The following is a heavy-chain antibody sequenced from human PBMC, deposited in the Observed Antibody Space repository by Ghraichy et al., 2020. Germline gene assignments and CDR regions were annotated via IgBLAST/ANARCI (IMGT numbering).Heavy chain of an antibody. V-gene: IGHV1-8*01. J-gene: IGHJ6*02. CDR1: GYTFTSYD. CDR3: ARLSPHSIVGATFLWPDYYYGMDV. D-gene: IGHD1-26*01. CDR2: MNPNSGNT. Sequence: ASVKVSCKASGYTFTSYDINWVRQATGQGLEWMGWMNPNSGNTGYAQKFQGRVTMTRNTSISTAYMELSSLRSEDTAVYYCARLSPHSIVGATFLWPDYYYGMDVWGQGTTVTVSS.